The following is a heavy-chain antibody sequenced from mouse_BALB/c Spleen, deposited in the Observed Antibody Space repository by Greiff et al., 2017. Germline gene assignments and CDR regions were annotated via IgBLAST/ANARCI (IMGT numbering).Heavy chain of an antibody. CDR1: GFAFSSYD. CDR3: ASHGSIYAMDY. D-gene: IGHD2-10*02. Sequence: EVKVEESGGGLVKPGGSLKLSCAASGFAFSSYDMSWVRQTPEKRLEWVAYISSGGGSTYYPDTVKGRFTISRDNAKNTLYLQMSSLKSEDTAMYYCASHGSIYAMDYWGQGTSVTVSS. V-gene: IGHV5-12-1*01. CDR2: ISSGGGST. J-gene: IGHJ4*01.